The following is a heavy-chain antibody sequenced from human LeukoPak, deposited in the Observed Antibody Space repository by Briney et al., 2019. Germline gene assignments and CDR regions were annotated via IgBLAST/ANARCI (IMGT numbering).Heavy chain of an antibody. CDR3: ARDVYYGSGSPRLDY. CDR1: GFTFSSYT. D-gene: IGHD3-10*01. Sequence: GGSLRLSCAASGFTFSSYTMNWVRQAPGKGLEWVSSISSSSSYMYYADSVKGRFTISRDNAKNSLYLQMNSLRAEDTAVYYCARDVYYGSGSPRLDYWGQGTLVTVSS. V-gene: IGHV3-21*01. J-gene: IGHJ4*02. CDR2: ISSSSSYM.